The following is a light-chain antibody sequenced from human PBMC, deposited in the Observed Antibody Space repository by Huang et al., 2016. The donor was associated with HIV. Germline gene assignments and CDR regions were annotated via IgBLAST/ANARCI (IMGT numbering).Light chain of an antibody. V-gene: IGKV3-15*01. CDR2: GTY. Sequence: EIVMTQSPATLSVSPGKRATLSCRASQSVSSNLAWYQQKPGQAPRLLIYGTYTRATGIPARFSGSGSGTEFTLTISSLQSEDFAVYCCQQYNNWPRTFGQGTKVEIK. CDR1: QSVSSN. CDR3: QQYNNWPRT. J-gene: IGKJ1*01.